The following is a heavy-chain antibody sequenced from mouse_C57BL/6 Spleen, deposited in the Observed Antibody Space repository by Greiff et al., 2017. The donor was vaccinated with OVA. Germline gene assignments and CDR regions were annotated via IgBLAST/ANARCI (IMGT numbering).Heavy chain of an antibody. J-gene: IGHJ3*01. CDR1: GFTFSNYW. Sequence: EVKVEESGGGLVQPGGSMKLSCVASGFTFSNYWMNWVRQSPEKGLEWVAQIRLKSDNYATHYAESVKGRFTISRDDSKSSVYLQMNNLRAEDTGIYYCTAGRAWFAYWGQGTLVTVSA. V-gene: IGHV6-3*01. CDR3: TAGRAWFAY. CDR2: IRLKSDNYAT.